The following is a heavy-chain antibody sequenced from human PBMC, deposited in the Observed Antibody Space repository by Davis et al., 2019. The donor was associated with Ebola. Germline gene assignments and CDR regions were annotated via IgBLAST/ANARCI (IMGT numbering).Heavy chain of an antibody. V-gene: IGHV1-69*04. Sequence: AASVKVSCKASGYTFTSYAISWVRQAPGQGLEWMGRIIPILGIANYAQKFQGRVTITADKSTSTAYMELSSLRSEDTAVYYCARDLGIAVAGTGDYWGQGTLVTVSS. CDR3: ARDLGIAVAGTGDY. CDR1: GYTFTSYA. J-gene: IGHJ4*02. D-gene: IGHD6-19*01. CDR2: IIPILGIA.